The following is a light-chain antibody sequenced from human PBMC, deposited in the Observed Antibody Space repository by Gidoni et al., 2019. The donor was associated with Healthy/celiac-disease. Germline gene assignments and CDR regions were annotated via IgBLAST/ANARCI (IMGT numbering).Light chain of an antibody. V-gene: IGKV3-11*01. CDR3: QQRSNWGGT. Sequence: EIVLTQSPATLPLSPGERATLSCRASQSVSSYLAWYQQKPGQAPRLLIYDASNRAPGIPARFSGSGSGTDFTLTISSLEPEDFAVYYCQQRSNWGGTFGPGTKVDIK. CDR2: DAS. J-gene: IGKJ3*01. CDR1: QSVSSY.